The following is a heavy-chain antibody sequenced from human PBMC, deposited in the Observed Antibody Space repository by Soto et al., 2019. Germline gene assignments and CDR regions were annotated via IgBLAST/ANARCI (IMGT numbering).Heavy chain of an antibody. CDR2: IYYSGTT. J-gene: IGHJ4*02. Sequence: QLQLHESGPGLVKPSETLSLTCTLSGASITSTTYFWAWIRKPPGKGLEWVGSIYYSGTTHYNPSLKSRVTISIDRSKNQFSLQMSSVTAADTAVYYCAKNLPRTGRFDYWGQGSLVTVSS. V-gene: IGHV4-39*01. CDR1: GASITSTTYF. CDR3: AKNLPRTGRFDY.